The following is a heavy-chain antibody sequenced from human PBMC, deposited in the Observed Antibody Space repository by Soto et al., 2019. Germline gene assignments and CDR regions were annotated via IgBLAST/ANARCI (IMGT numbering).Heavy chain of an antibody. J-gene: IGHJ4*02. CDR3: AKWDDYAIDY. CDR1: GYSFTSYW. Sequence: GESRKISCKGAGYSFTSYWISWVRQMPGKGLEWMGIVYAGDSNTKYGPSFQGQVTISADKSIRTAYLQWSSLKASDTAMYYCAKWDDYAIDYWGQGTLVTVSS. D-gene: IGHD4-17*01. CDR2: VYAGDSNT. V-gene: IGHV5-51*01.